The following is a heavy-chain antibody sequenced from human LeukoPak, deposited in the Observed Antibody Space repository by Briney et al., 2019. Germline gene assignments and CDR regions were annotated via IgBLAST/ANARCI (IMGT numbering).Heavy chain of an antibody. D-gene: IGHD4-17*01. V-gene: IGHV1-2*02. Sequence: ASVKVSCKASGSTFTGYYMHWVRQAPGQGLEWMGWINPNSGGTNYAQKFKGRVTMTRDTSISTSYMELTRLRSDDTAVDYCGRDNGDYWFDYWGEGTLVTASS. CDR3: GRDNGDYWFDY. CDR1: GSTFTGYY. J-gene: IGHJ4*02. CDR2: INPNSGGT.